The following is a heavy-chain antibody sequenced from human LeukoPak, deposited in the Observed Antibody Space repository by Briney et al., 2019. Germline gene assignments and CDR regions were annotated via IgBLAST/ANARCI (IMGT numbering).Heavy chain of an antibody. Sequence: KSSETLSLTCAVSGGSISNYYWSWIRQPPGKGLEWIGYIHYSGSANYNPSLKSRVTISLDTSKNQFSLKLSSVTAADTAVYYCARGAAVTYWGQGTLVTVSS. CDR2: IHYSGSA. V-gene: IGHV4-59*01. D-gene: IGHD6-13*01. J-gene: IGHJ4*02. CDR1: GGSISNYY. CDR3: ARGAAVTY.